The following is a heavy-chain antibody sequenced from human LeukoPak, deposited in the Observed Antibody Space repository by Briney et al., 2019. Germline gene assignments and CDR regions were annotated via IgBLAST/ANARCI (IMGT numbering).Heavy chain of an antibody. J-gene: IGHJ4*02. V-gene: IGHV3-48*04. CDR1: GFTFSSYG. CDR2: ISSSSSTI. D-gene: IGHD6-19*01. CDR3: ARDYLSVAGSGSTYYFDY. Sequence: PGGSLRLSCAASGFTFSSYGMTWVRQAPGKGLEWVSYISSSSSTIYYADSVKGRFTISRDNAKNSLYLQMNSLRAEDTAVYYCARDYLSVAGSGSTYYFDYWGQGTLVTVSS.